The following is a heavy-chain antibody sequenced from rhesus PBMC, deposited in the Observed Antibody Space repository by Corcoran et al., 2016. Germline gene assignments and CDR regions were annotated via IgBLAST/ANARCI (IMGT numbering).Heavy chain of an antibody. J-gene: IGHJ4*01. CDR3: ARARYSGYTYGAYFDY. D-gene: IGHD5-24*01. CDR2: SYVSGGGT. Sequence: QVQLQESGPGLVKPSETLSLTCAVSGGSISDDYYCSWSRRWIRQPPGQGLEWIGDSYVSGGGTTYHPSLKNRVTISIYTSKTHFSLRLNSVTAADTAVYYCARARYSGYTYGAYFDYWGQGVLVTVSS. V-gene: IGHV4-106*01. CDR1: GGSISDDYY.